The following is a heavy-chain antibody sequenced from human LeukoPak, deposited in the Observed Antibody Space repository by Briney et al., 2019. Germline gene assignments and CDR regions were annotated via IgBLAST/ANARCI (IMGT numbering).Heavy chain of an antibody. CDR1: RFTFSDYY. Sequence: TGGSLRLSCAASRFTFSDYYMSWIRQAPGKGLEWVSYISSSGIYTNYADSVKGRFTISRDNAKNSLYLQMNNLRAEDTAVYYCARAWTDYYDSSAYYYNAFDIWGQGTMVTVSS. J-gene: IGHJ3*02. V-gene: IGHV3-11*06. CDR2: ISSSGIYT. D-gene: IGHD3-22*01. CDR3: ARAWTDYYDSSAYYYNAFDI.